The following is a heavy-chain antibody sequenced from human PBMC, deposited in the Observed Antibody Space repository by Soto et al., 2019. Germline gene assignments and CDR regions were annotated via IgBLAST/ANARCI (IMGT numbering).Heavy chain of an antibody. CDR1: GYTFSNYG. D-gene: IGHD6-19*01. V-gene: IGHV1-18*01. Sequence: QVQLVQSGGEVKQPGASVKVSCKTSGYTFSNYGISWVRQAPGQGLEWVGWISGYNGNTKHAQSVQGRVTLTTDTSTSTAYMELRSLTSDDTAVYYCARDRDTSGWYRSNYWGQGTLVSVSS. CDR2: ISGYNGNT. CDR3: ARDRDTSGWYRSNY. J-gene: IGHJ4*02.